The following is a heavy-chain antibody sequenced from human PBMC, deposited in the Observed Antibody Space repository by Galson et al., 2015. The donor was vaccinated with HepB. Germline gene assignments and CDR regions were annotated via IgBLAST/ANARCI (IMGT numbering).Heavy chain of an antibody. CDR3: ARDFLYSSGGGCYGYYYYMDD. D-gene: IGHD2-21*01. J-gene: IGHJ6*03. Sequence: SVKVSCKASGYTFTSYPMHWVRQAPGQRLAWMGWINACNGNTNYSQKFQGRVTITRDTSASTAYMELSSLRTEDTAVYYCARDFLYSSGGGCYGYYYYMDDWGKGTTVTVSS. V-gene: IGHV1-3*01. CDR1: GYTFTSYP. CDR2: INACNGNT.